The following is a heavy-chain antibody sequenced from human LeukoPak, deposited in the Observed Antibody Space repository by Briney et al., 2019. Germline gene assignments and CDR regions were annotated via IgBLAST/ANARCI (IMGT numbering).Heavy chain of an antibody. CDR3: ARGELMTTVTTGYYYYYMDV. CDR2: INPNSGGT. D-gene: IGHD4-17*01. J-gene: IGHJ6*03. Sequence: ASVKVSCKASGYTFTGYYMHWVRQAPGQGLEWMGWINPNSGGTNYAQKFQGRVTMTRDTSISTAYMELSRLRSDDTAVYYCARGELMTTVTTGYYYYYMDVWGKGTTVTVSS. CDR1: GYTFTGYY. V-gene: IGHV1-2*02.